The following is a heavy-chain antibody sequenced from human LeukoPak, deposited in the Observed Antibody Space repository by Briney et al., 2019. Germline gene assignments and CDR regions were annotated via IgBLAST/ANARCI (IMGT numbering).Heavy chain of an antibody. V-gene: IGHV3-23*01. CDR2: ISASGGRT. J-gene: IGHJ4*02. CDR1: GFTFRSYA. CDR3: AKEGIAVAGTNFDY. D-gene: IGHD6-19*01. Sequence: GGSLRLSCAASGFTFRSYAMSWVRQAPGKGLEWVLVISASGGRTSYADSVKGRFTVSRDNSKNTLYLQMNSLRAEDTAVYYCAKEGIAVAGTNFDYWGQGTLVTVSS.